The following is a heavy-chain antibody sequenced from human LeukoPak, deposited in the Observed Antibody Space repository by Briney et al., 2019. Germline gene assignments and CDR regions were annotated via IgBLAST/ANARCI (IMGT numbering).Heavy chain of an antibody. CDR2: IYSGGST. D-gene: IGHD5-18*01. V-gene: IGHV3-53*01. CDR1: GFTVSSNY. CDR3: ARARGYSYDYFDY. J-gene: IGHJ4*02. Sequence: GGSLRLSCAASGFTVSSNYMSWVRQAPGRGLEWVSVIYSGGSTYSADSVKGRFTISRDNSKNTLYLQMNSLRAEDTAVYYCARARGYSYDYFDYWGQGTLVTVSS.